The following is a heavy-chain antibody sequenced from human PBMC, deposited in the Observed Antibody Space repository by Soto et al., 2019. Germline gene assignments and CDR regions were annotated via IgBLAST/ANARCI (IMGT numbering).Heavy chain of an antibody. CDR1: GFILSSNQ. D-gene: IGHD3-3*01. CDR3: AKITLEWFLSPRDPLDY. CDR2: IGGSGDRR. J-gene: IGHJ4*02. Sequence: PGRALRRYCGAPGFILSSNQMSWVRQAPGKGLEWVSGIGGSGDRRYYAEPVKGRFTISRDNSRNTLYLQMNSLSAEDTAVYYCAKITLEWFLSPRDPLDYWGQGTPVTVSP. V-gene: IGHV3-23*01.